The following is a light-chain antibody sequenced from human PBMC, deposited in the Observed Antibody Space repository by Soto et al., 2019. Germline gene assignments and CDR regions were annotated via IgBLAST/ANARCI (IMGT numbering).Light chain of an antibody. CDR2: KTS. V-gene: IGKV1-5*03. CDR1: QSISPW. CDR3: QHYKTYSRT. Sequence: DIQMTQSPSTLSASVGDRVTITCRASQSISPWLAWYQQKPGKAPKLLIYKTSSSESGVPPSFTGSGSETEFPLTISSLQPDDFATYYCQHYKTYSRTFGQGIKVEIK. J-gene: IGKJ1*01.